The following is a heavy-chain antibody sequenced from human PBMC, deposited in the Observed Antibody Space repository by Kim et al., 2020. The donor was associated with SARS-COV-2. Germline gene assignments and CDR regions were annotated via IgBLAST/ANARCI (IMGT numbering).Heavy chain of an antibody. J-gene: IGHJ5*02. CDR3: AREALSSGWFDP. D-gene: IGHD2-15*01. CDR2: IYYSGST. CDR1: GGSISSGGYY. V-gene: IGHV4-31*03. Sequence: SETLSLTCTVSGGSISSGGYYWSWIRQHPGKGLEWIGYIYYSGSTYYNPSLKSRVTISVDTSKNQFFLKLSSVTAADTAVYYCAREALSSGWFDPCGQGTLVTVSS.